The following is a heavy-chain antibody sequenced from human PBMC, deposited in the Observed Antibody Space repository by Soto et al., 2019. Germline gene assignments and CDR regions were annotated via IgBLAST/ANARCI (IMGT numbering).Heavy chain of an antibody. Sequence: EVQLVESGGGLVQPGGSLRLSCAASGFTFSDHYIDWVRQAPGKGLEWVGRTRNKANSYTTEYAASVKGRFTISRDDSKDSLYLQMNSRKPEDPAVYYCARAPKGGSWTHFDYWGQGPLVPASS. CDR1: GFTFSDHY. D-gene: IGHD6-13*01. CDR3: ARAPKGGSWTHFDY. CDR2: TRNKANSYTT. J-gene: IGHJ4*02. V-gene: IGHV3-72*01.